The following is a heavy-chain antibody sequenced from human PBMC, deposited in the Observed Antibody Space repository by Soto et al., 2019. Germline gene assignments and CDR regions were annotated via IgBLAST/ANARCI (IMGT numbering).Heavy chain of an antibody. CDR1: GGTFSSYA. Sequence: ASVKVSCKASGGTFSSYAISWVRQAPGQGLEWMGGIIPIFGTANYAQKFQGRVTITADESTSTAYMELSSLRSEDTAVYYCAREAGELVDYGGNSGAFDIWGQGTMVTVSS. CDR3: AREAGELVDYGGNSGAFDI. V-gene: IGHV1-69*13. J-gene: IGHJ3*02. D-gene: IGHD4-17*01. CDR2: IIPIFGTA.